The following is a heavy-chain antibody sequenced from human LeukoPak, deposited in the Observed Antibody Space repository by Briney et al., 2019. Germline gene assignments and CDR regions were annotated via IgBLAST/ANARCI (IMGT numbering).Heavy chain of an antibody. CDR2: ISDSGGRT. CDR3: AKDLSTAARPVNDY. CDR1: GLTLSSYA. D-gene: IGHD6-6*01. Sequence: VGCLRLSRAASGLTLSSYAMSWVCQAPGKGLEWVSGISDSGGRTYYADSVKGRLNIYRDNPKDTLYLQMNSLRAEDTAVYYCAKDLSTAARPVNDYWGQGTLVTVSS. V-gene: IGHV3-23*01. J-gene: IGHJ4*02.